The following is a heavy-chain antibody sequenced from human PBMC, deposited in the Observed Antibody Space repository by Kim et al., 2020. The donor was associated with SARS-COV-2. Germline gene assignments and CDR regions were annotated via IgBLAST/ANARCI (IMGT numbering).Heavy chain of an antibody. CDR1: GGSISSSSYY. CDR2: IYYSGST. CDR3: ARRHHHIAQYDYIWGSYRPMQPSFDY. V-gene: IGHV4-39*01. D-gene: IGHD3-16*02. Sequence: SETLSLTCTVSGGSISSSSYYWGWIRQPPGKGLEWIGSIYYSGSTYYNPSLKSRVTISVDTSKNQFSLKLSSVTAANTAVYYCARRHHHIAQYDYIWGSYRPMQPSFDYWGQGTLVTVSS. J-gene: IGHJ4*02.